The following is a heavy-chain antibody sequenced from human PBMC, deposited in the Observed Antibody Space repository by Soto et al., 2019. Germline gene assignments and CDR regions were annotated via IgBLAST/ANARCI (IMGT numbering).Heavy chain of an antibody. CDR2: MRGSGGHK. CDR3: ARAVTQYFDS. CDR1: GFSFNFYV. V-gene: IGHV3-23*01. J-gene: IGHJ4*02. Sequence: EVQLLESGGGLVQPGGSLRLSCAASGFSFNFYVMTWIRQAPGKGLEWVSGMRGSGGHKYYAYSVKGRFTVSRDNSNSTLFLQMNSLRAGDTAVYYCARAVTQYFDSWGQGTLVTVSS.